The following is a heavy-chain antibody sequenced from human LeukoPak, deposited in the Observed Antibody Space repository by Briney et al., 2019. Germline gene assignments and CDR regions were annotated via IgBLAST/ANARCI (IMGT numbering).Heavy chain of an antibody. V-gene: IGHV3-48*03. J-gene: IGHJ4*02. CDR2: ISGSGGTI. Sequence: GGSLRLSCAASGFTFSSYEMNWVRQAPGKGLEWVSYISGSGGTIYYADSVKGRFTISRDNAKNSLFLQMDRLRAEDTAVYYCARAGYYDSSGYSHFWGQGTLVTVSS. D-gene: IGHD3-22*01. CDR3: ARAGYYDSSGYSHF. CDR1: GFTFSSYE.